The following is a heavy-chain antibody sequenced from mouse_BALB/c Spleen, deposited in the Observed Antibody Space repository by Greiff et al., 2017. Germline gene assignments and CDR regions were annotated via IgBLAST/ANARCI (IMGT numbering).Heavy chain of an antibody. CDR1: GYSITSDYA. CDR3: ARSHYGSSYRGLDY. CDR2: ISYSGST. J-gene: IGHJ2*01. V-gene: IGHV3-2*02. Sequence: DVQLVESGPGLVKPSQSLSLTCTVTGYSITSDYAWNWIRQFPGNKLEWMGYISYSGSTSYNPSLKSRISITRDTSKNQFFLQLNSVTTEDTATYYCARSHYGSSYRGLDYWGQGTTLTVSS. D-gene: IGHD1-1*01.